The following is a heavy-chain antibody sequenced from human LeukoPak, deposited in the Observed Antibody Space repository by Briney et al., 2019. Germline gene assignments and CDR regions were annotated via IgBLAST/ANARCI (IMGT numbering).Heavy chain of an antibody. CDR1: GFTFSSYA. Sequence: GGSLRLSCAASGFTFSSYAMSWVRQAPGQGLEWVSAIRGSGGSTYYADSVKGRFTISRDNSKNTLYLQMNSLRAEDTAVYYCAKGGPEGLYYYYMDVWGKGTTVTVSS. CDR2: IRGSGGST. D-gene: IGHD1-14*01. CDR3: AKGGPEGLYYYYMDV. V-gene: IGHV3-23*01. J-gene: IGHJ6*03.